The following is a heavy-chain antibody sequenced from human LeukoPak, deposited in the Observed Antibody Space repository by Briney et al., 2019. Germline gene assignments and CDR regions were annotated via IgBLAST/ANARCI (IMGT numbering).Heavy chain of an antibody. CDR3: ARDFGTYYYDSSGYS. D-gene: IGHD3-22*01. Sequence: GGSLRLSCAASGFTFSSYSMNWVRQAPGKGLEWVSSICISSSYIYYADSVKGGSTISKDNAKSSLYLQMNSLRAEDTGVYYCARDFGTYYYDSSGYSWGQGTLVTVSS. V-gene: IGHV3-21*01. J-gene: IGHJ4*02. CDR1: GFTFSSYS. CDR2: ICISSSYI.